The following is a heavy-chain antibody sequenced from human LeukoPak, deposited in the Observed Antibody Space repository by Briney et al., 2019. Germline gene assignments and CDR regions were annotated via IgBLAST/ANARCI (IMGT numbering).Heavy chain of an antibody. D-gene: IGHD3-3*01. CDR1: GYTFTGYY. Sequence: GASVKVSCKASGYTFTGYYMHWVRQAPGQGLEWMGWINPNSGGTNYAQKFQGRVTMTRDTSISTAYMELSRLRSDDTAVYYCARRRRFLEWSDRYKYGMDVWGQGTTVTVSS. J-gene: IGHJ6*02. CDR2: INPNSGGT. V-gene: IGHV1-2*02. CDR3: ARRRRFLEWSDRYKYGMDV.